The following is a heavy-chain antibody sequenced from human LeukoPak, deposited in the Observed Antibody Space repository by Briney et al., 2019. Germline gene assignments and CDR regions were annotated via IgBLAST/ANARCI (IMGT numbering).Heavy chain of an antibody. D-gene: IGHD2-15*01. V-gene: IGHV4-31*03. Sequence: SETLSLTCTVSGGSISSGGYYWSWIRQHPGKGLEWIGYIYYSGSTYYNPSLKSRVTISVDTSMNQFSLKLSSVTAADTAVYYCARDGGWYNWFDPWGQGTLVTVSS. J-gene: IGHJ5*02. CDR1: GGSISSGGYY. CDR3: ARDGGWYNWFDP. CDR2: IYYSGST.